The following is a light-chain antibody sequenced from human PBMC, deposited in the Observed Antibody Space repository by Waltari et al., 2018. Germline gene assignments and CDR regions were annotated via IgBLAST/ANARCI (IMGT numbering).Light chain of an antibody. CDR2: GIS. V-gene: IGKV3-15*01. Sequence: LSCRASETIYNFLAWYQQKPGQSPRLLIHGISTRAAGVPARFTGSGSGADFTLTIDSLQSDDFALYFCQQYFNWPLTFGQGTKVEI. CDR3: QQYFNWPLT. CDR1: ETIYNF. J-gene: IGKJ1*01.